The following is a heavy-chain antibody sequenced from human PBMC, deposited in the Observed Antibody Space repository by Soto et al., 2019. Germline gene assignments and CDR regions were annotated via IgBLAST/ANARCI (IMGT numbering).Heavy chain of an antibody. D-gene: IGHD3-10*01. V-gene: IGHV1-69*01. Sequence: QVPLVQSGAEVKKPGSSVKVSCKASGGTFSSYAISWVRQAPGQGLEWMGGIIPIFGTANYAQKFQGRVTITADESTSTAYMELSSLRSEDTAVYYCARGRLKGLWFGEYQPYFDYWGQGTLVTVSS. CDR2: IIPIFGTA. J-gene: IGHJ4*02. CDR1: GGTFSSYA. CDR3: ARGRLKGLWFGEYQPYFDY.